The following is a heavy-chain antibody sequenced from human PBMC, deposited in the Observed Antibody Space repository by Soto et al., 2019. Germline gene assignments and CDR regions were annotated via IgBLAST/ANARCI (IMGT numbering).Heavy chain of an antibody. J-gene: IGHJ4*02. CDR3: ARRQQWLAGYFDY. V-gene: IGHV4-39*01. Sequence: SETLSLTCAVSGDSISSSGFYWGWIRQPPGKGLEWIGSIYYSGSTYYNPSLKSRVTISVDTSKSQFSLKMRSVTAADTAVYYCARRQQWLAGYFDYWGQGKLVTVSS. CDR1: GDSISSSGFY. D-gene: IGHD6-19*01. CDR2: IYYSGST.